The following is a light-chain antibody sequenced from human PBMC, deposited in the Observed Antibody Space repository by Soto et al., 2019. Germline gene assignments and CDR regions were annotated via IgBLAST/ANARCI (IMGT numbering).Light chain of an antibody. Sequence: EIVMTQSPATLSVSPGERATLSCRASQSVSSNLAWYQQKPGQAPRLLIYGASTRATGIPDRFSGSGSGTDLTLTISRLEPEDFAVYYCQQYQTFGPGTRVDIK. CDR3: QQYQT. CDR1: QSVSSN. J-gene: IGKJ3*01. V-gene: IGKV3-15*01. CDR2: GAS.